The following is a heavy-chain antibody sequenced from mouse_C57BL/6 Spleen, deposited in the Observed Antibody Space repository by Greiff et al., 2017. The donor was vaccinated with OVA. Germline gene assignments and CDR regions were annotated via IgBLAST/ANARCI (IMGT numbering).Heavy chain of an antibody. V-gene: IGHV1-52*01. CDR2: IDPSDSET. D-gene: IGHD3-2*02. CDR3: AREDSSGYGFAY. J-gene: IGHJ3*01. Sequence: QVQLQQPGAELVRPGSSVKLSCKAFGYPFTSSWRHGVRQRPIQGLEWIGNIDPSDSETHYNQKFKDKATLTVDKSSSTAYMQLSSLTSEDSAVYYCAREDSSGYGFAYWGQGTLVTVSA. CDR1: GYPFTSSW.